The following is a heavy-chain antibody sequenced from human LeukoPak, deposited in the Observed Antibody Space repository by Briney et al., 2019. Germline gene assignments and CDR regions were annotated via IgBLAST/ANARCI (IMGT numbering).Heavy chain of an antibody. Sequence: ASVKVSCXASGGTFSSYAISWVRRAPGQGLEWMGGIIPIFGTANYAQKFQGRVTITTDESTSTAYMELSSLRSEDTAVYYCARDDYSSSWYKLDYWGQGTLVTVSS. J-gene: IGHJ4*02. V-gene: IGHV1-69*05. CDR2: IIPIFGTA. CDR1: GGTFSSYA. CDR3: ARDDYSSSWYKLDY. D-gene: IGHD6-13*01.